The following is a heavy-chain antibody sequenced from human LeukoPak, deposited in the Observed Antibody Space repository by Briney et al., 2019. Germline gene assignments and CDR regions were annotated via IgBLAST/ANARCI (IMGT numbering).Heavy chain of an antibody. Sequence: GGSLRLSCAASGFTFSSYVMSWVRQAPGRGLEGVSGISGGGDKTFYADYVKGRFTISKDNSKNTLYLQMNSLRAEDTASYYCANDLRPLGVLEAFDIWGQGTMVTVS. CDR3: ANDLRPLGVLEAFDI. V-gene: IGHV3-23*01. CDR1: GFTFSSYV. J-gene: IGHJ3*02. D-gene: IGHD3-3*01. CDR2: ISGGGDKT.